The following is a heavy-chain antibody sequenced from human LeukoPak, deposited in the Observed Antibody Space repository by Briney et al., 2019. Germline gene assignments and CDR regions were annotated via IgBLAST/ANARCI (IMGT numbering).Heavy chain of an antibody. CDR1: GFTFSNYW. CDR2: IQRDGSEK. D-gene: IGHD2-15*01. J-gene: IGHJ4*02. V-gene: IGHV3-7*01. CDR3: GGGPGY. Sequence: GESLKISCAASGFTFSNYWMRWVRQAPGKGLEWVASIQRDGSEKYYVDSVKGRFTISRDNAKNSVYLQMNSLRADDTAVYYCGGGPGYWGQGTLVTVSS.